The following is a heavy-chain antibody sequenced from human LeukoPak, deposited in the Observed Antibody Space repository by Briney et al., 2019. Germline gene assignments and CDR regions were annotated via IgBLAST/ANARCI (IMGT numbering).Heavy chain of an antibody. CDR3: ARDARIAAAGNYWFDP. CDR2: ISAYNGNT. D-gene: IGHD6-13*01. J-gene: IGHJ5*02. CDR1: GYTFNSYG. V-gene: IGHV1-18*01. Sequence: GASVKVSCKASGYTFNSYGISWVRQAPGQGLEWMGWISAYNGNTNYAQRLQGRVTMTTDTSTSTAYMELRSLRSDDTAVYYCARDARIAAAGNYWFDPWGQGTLVTVSS.